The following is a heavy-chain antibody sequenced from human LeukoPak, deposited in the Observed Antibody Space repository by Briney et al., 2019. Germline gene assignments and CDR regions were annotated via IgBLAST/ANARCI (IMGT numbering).Heavy chain of an antibody. CDR3: AREGTNRYDAFDI. J-gene: IGHJ3*02. D-gene: IGHD1-14*01. Sequence: GGSLRLSCAASGFTFTRYSMNWVRQAPGKGLEWVSYISSSSSTIFYADSVKGRFTISRDNAKNSLYLQMNSLRAEDAAVYYCAREGTNRYDAFDIWGQGTMVTVSS. CDR2: ISSSSSTI. CDR1: GFTFTRYS. V-gene: IGHV3-48*04.